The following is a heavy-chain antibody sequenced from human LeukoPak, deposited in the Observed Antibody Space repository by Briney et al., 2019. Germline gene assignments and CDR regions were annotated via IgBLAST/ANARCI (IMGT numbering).Heavy chain of an antibody. D-gene: IGHD1-26*01. J-gene: IGHJ4*02. CDR3: ARDFAGVGATTFFDY. CDR2: ISSSSSYI. Sequence: PGGSLRLSCAASGFTFSSYSMNWVRQAPGKGLEWVSSISSSSSYIYYADSVKGRFTISKDNAKNSLYLQMNSLRAEDTAVYYCARDFAGVGATTFFDYWGQGTLVTVSS. CDR1: GFTFSSYS. V-gene: IGHV3-21*01.